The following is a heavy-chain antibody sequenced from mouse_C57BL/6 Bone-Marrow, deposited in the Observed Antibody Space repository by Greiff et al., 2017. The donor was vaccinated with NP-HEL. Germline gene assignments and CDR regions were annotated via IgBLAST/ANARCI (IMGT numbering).Heavy chain of an antibody. CDR1: GYTFTSYG. V-gene: IGHV1-81*01. CDR2: IYPRSGNT. J-gene: IGHJ3*01. Sequence: LVESGAELARPGASVKLSCKASGYTFTSYGISWVKQRTGQGLEWIGEIYPRSGNTYYNEKFKGKATLTADKSSSTAYMELRSLTSEDSAVYFCARDYPFAYWGQGTLVTVSA. CDR3: ARDYPFAY. D-gene: IGHD5-5*01.